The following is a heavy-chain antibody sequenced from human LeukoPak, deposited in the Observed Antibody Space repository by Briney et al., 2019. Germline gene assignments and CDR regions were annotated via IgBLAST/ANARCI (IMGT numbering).Heavy chain of an antibody. D-gene: IGHD6-13*01. CDR1: GYTFINYY. V-gene: IGHV1-46*01. Sequence: ASVKVSCKASGYTFINYYMHWVRQAPGQGLEWMGIIDPSAGGTSYAQKFQGRVSMTRDMSTRTVYMELSSLRSEDTAVYYCARKYSSSPTLVDWGQGALVTVSS. CDR2: IDPSAGGT. CDR3: ARKYSSSPTLVD. J-gene: IGHJ4*02.